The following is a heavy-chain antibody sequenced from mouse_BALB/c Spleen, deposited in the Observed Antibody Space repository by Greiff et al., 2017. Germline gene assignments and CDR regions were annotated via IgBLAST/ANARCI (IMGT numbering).Heavy chain of an antibody. CDR2: ISYSGST. V-gene: IGHV3-2*02. CDR1: GYSITSDYA. CDR3: ARSVLRLRIFDY. D-gene: IGHD1-2*01. J-gene: IGHJ2*01. Sequence: EVQRVESGPGLVKPSQSLSLTCTVTGYSITSDYAWNWIRQFPGNKLEWMGYISYSGSTSYNPSLKSRISITRDTSKNQFFLQLNSVTTEDTATCYCARSVLRLRIFDYWGQGTTLTVSS.